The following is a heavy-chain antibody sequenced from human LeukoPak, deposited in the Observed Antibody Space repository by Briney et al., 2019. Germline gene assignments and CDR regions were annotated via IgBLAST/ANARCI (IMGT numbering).Heavy chain of an antibody. CDR2: IYYSGST. CDR1: VGAISSGGYY. V-gene: IGHV4-31*03. CDR3: ERSKCELRYYFDY. J-gene: IGHJ4*02. Sequence: PSETLSLTCTVSVGAISSGGYYWSWVRQHPGKGLEWVGYIYYSGSTYYNPSPTRRVPISIATSTNQFSLTLSSVTAAATAAYYCERSKCELRYYFDYWGQGTLATVSS. D-gene: IGHD1-26*01.